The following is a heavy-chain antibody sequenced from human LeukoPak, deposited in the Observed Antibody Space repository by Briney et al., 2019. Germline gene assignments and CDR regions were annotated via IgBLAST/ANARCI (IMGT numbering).Heavy chain of an antibody. Sequence: SLRLSCAASGFPFADYAMHWVRQAPGKGLEWVSGISWNSGSIDYANSVRGRFTISRDNAKNSLYLRMNSLRAEDMALYYCAKDSETAMSYYFDSWGQGTLVTVSS. D-gene: IGHD5-18*01. V-gene: IGHV3-9*03. CDR2: ISWNSGSI. J-gene: IGHJ4*02. CDR3: AKDSETAMSYYFDS. CDR1: GFPFADYA.